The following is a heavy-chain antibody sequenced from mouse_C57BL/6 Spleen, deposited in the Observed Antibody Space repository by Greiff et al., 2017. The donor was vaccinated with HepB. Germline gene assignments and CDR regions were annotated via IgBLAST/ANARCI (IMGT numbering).Heavy chain of an antibody. CDR1: GFSLTSYG. D-gene: IGHD1-1*01. J-gene: IGHJ1*03. V-gene: IGHV2-2*01. Sequence: VKLQESGPGLVQPSQSLSITCTVSGFSLTSYGVHWVRQSPGKGLEWLGVIWSGGSTDYNAAFISRLSISKDNSKSQVFFKMNSLQADDTAIYYCAQGYYGSSYGYFDVWGTGTTVTVSS. CDR3: AQGYYGSSYGYFDV. CDR2: IWSGGST.